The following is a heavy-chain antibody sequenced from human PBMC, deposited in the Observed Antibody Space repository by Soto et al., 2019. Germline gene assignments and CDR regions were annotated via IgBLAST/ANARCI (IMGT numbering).Heavy chain of an antibody. CDR2: MIPIFGTA. CDR1: GGTFSSYA. J-gene: IGHJ2*01. Sequence: QVQLVQSGAEVKKPGSSVKVSCKASGGTFSSYAISWVRQAPGQGLEWMGGMIPIFGTANYAQKFQGRVTSTADESTSTAYMELSSLRSEDTAVYYCARTITNGVDYWYFDLWGRGTLVTVSS. CDR3: ARTITNGVDYWYFDL. V-gene: IGHV1-69*01. D-gene: IGHD2-8*01.